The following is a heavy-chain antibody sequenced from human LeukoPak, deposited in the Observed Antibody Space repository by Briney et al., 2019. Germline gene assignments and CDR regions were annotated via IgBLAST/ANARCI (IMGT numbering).Heavy chain of an antibody. V-gene: IGHV4-59*01. CDR3: AGAQINWFDP. CDR2: VYYSGST. CDR1: GGSISSYY. J-gene: IGHJ5*02. Sequence: SETLSLTCTVSGGSISSYYWSWIRQPPGKGLEWIGYVYYSGSTNYNPSLKSRVTISVGTSKNQFSLKLSSVAAADTAVYYCAGAQINWFDPWGQGALVTVSS. D-gene: IGHD3-10*01.